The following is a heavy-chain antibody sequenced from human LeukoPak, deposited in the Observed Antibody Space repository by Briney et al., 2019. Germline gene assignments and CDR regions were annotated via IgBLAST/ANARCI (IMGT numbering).Heavy chain of an antibody. CDR3: ARHPDYGDYPNWFDP. J-gene: IGHJ5*02. CDR1: GYSFTSYW. CDR2: IDPSDSYT. Sequence: GESLKISCKGSGYSFTSYWISWVRQMPGKGLEWMGRIDPSDSYTNYSPSSQGHVTISADKSISTAYLQWSSLKASDTAMYYCARHPDYGDYPNWFDPWGQGTLVTVSS. D-gene: IGHD4-17*01. V-gene: IGHV5-10-1*01.